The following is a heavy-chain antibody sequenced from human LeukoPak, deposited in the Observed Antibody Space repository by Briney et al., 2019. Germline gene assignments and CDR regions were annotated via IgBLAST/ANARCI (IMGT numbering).Heavy chain of an antibody. CDR2: ISSSGRTI. V-gene: IGHV3-48*04. CDR1: GFTFSNYW. CDR3: TRAYVGFGSYSVDWYFDL. Sequence: PGGSLRLSCAASGFTFSNYWMHWVRQAPGKGLEWVSYISSSGRTIYYADSVKGRFTISRDNAKKSLYLQMSSLRAEDTAVYYCTRAYVGFGSYSVDWYFDLWGRGTLLTVSS. J-gene: IGHJ2*01. D-gene: IGHD1-26*01.